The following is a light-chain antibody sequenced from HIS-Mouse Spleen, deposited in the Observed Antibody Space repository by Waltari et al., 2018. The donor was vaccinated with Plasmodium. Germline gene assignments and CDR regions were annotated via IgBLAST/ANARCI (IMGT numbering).Light chain of an antibody. Sequence: AIRMTQSPSSFSASTGVRVTITCRASQGISSYLAWYQQKPVKAPRLLIYAASTLQSGVPSRFSGSGSGTDFTLTISCLQSEDFATYYCQQYYSYPLTFGGGTKVEIK. CDR3: QQYYSYPLT. CDR2: AAS. J-gene: IGKJ4*01. V-gene: IGKV1-8*01. CDR1: QGISSY.